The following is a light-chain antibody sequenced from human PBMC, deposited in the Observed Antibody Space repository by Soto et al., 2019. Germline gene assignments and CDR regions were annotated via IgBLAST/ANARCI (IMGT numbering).Light chain of an antibody. V-gene: IGLV1-40*01. CDR2: TNI. Sequence: QSVLTQPPSVSGAPGQRVTISCTGSSSNIGAGFEVHWYQQLPGTAPKLLIYTNINRPSGVPDRFSGSRSGTSASLAITGLQAADEADYYCQSYDSSLSGYVIFGGGTKLTVL. CDR3: QSYDSSLSGYVI. CDR1: SSNIGAGFE. J-gene: IGLJ2*01.